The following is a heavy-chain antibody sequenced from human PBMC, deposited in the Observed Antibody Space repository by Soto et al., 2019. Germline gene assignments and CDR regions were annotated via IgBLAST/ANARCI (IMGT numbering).Heavy chain of an antibody. CDR1: GGSVSSGSYY. CDR2: IYYSGST. V-gene: IGHV4-61*01. CDR3: ARLAGGYDFWSGYYIDY. J-gene: IGHJ4*02. Sequence: SETLSLTCTVSGGSVSSGSYYWSWIRQPPGKGLEWIGYIYYSGSTNYNPSLKSRGTISVDTSKNQFSLKLSSVTAADTAVYYCARLAGGYDFWSGYYIDYWGQGTPVTVSS. D-gene: IGHD3-3*01.